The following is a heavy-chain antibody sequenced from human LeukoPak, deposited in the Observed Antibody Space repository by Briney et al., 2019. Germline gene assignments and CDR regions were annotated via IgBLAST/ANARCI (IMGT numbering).Heavy chain of an antibody. J-gene: IGHJ4*02. CDR1: GYTFTGYY. D-gene: IGHD3-22*01. Sequence: GASVKVSCKASGYTFTGYYMHWVRQAPGQGLEWMGWINPNSGGTNYARKFQGRVTMTRDTSISTAYMELSRLRSDDTAVYYCARKYYYDSSGFDYWGQGTLVTVSS. CDR3: ARKYYYDSSGFDY. CDR2: INPNSGGT. V-gene: IGHV1-2*02.